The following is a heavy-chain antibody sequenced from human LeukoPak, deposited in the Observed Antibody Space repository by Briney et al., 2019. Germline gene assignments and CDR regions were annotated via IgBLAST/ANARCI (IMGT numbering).Heavy chain of an antibody. CDR1: GGSISSGSHY. J-gene: IGHJ5*02. CDR2: MYISGSN. CDR3: ARARSTEGFDP. Sequence: SETLSLTCTVSGGSISSGSHYWRWLRQPAGKGLEWIGRMYISGSNTYNPSLKRRVTISVDTSKNQFSLNLSSVTAADTAVYYCARARSTEGFDPWGQGTLVTVSS. V-gene: IGHV4-61*02.